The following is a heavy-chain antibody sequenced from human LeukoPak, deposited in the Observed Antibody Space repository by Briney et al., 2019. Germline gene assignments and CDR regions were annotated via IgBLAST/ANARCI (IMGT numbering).Heavy chain of an antibody. CDR2: IYSGGST. J-gene: IGHJ4*02. CDR1: GFTVSSNY. D-gene: IGHD6-19*01. Sequence: GGSLRLSCAASGFTVSSNYMSWVRQAPGKGLEWVSVIYSGGSTYYADSVKGRFTNSRDNSKNTLYLQMNSLRAEDTAVYYCARQTGYSSGWYYFDYWGQGTLVTVSS. CDR3: ARQTGYSSGWYYFDY. V-gene: IGHV3-53*01.